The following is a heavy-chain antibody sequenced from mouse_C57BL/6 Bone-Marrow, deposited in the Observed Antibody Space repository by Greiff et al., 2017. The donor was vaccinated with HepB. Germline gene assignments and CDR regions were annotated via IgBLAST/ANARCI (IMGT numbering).Heavy chain of an antibody. Sequence: VQLQQPGAELVRPGSSVKLSCKASGYTFPSYWMHWVKQRPIQGLEWIGNIDPSDSETHYNQKFKDKATLTVDKSSSTAYMQLSSLTSEDSAVYYCARSIITTVVARMDYWGQGTSVTVSS. CDR3: ARSIITTVVARMDY. D-gene: IGHD1-1*01. CDR2: IDPSDSET. CDR1: GYTFPSYW. V-gene: IGHV1-52*01. J-gene: IGHJ4*01.